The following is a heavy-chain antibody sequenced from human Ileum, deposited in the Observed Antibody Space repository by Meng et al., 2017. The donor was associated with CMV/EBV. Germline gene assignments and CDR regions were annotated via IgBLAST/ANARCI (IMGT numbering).Heavy chain of an antibody. D-gene: IGHD2/OR15-2a*01. CDR2: IKPKRGDT. V-gene: IGHV1-2*02. Sequence: HVQLVQAGAEVRRPGASVKVSCQTSGYPFTDYDIHWVRQAPGQGLEWMGWIKPKRGDTDFAQKFQGRVTLTRDTSINTVYMDLSSLRPDDTAVYYCARINIGSGGRWLDPWGQGTLVTVSS. J-gene: IGHJ5*02. CDR3: ARINIGSGGRWLDP. CDR1: GYPFTDYD.